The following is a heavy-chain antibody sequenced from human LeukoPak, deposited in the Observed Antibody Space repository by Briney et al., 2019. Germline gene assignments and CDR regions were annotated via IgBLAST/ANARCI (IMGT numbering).Heavy chain of an antibody. J-gene: IGHJ6*02. Sequence: GGSLRLSCAASGFTFSSYAMHWVRQAPGKGLEWVAVISYDGSNKYYADSVKGRFTISRDNSKNTLYLQMNSLRAEDTAVYYCARGLYGRASGGYYYGMDVWGQGTTVTVSS. CDR3: ARGLYGRASGGYYYGMDV. CDR2: ISYDGSNK. V-gene: IGHV3-30-3*01. D-gene: IGHD2/OR15-2a*01. CDR1: GFTFSSYA.